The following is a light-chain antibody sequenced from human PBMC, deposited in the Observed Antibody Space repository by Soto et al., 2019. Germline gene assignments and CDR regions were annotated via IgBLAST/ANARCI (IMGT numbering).Light chain of an antibody. CDR3: HHYGTSQT. J-gene: IGKJ4*01. V-gene: IGKV3-20*01. Sequence: EVVLTQSPDTLSLSLGERATLSCRTSQSVASTYLAWYQQKPGQAPRLLIYGASSRATGIPARFSGIGSATEFTLTISGLEPEDFAVYYCHHYGTSQTFGGGTKVEIK. CDR2: GAS. CDR1: QSVASTY.